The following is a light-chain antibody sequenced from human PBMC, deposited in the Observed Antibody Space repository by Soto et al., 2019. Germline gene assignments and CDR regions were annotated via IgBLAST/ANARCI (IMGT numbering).Light chain of an antibody. Sequence: QSALSQPASVSGSPGQSITISCTGTSSDVGGYDYVSWYQHHPGKAPRLMIYEVSNRPSGVSNRFSGSKSGNTASLAISGLQPEDEADYYCSSYASSSTRLFGTGTKLTV. CDR3: SSYASSSTRL. CDR2: EVS. CDR1: SSDVGGYDY. V-gene: IGLV2-14*01. J-gene: IGLJ1*01.